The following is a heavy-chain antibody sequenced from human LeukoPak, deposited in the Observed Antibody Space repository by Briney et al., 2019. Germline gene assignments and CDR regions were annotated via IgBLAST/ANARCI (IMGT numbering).Heavy chain of an antibody. D-gene: IGHD5-18*01. CDR3: ARAGIQLWFSGDDY. J-gene: IGHJ4*02. Sequence: PGGSLRLSCAASGFTFSSYGMHWVRQAPGKGLEWVAVIWYDGSNKYYADSVKGRFTISRDNSKNTLYLQMNSLRAEDTAVYYCARAGIQLWFSGDDYWGQGTLVTVSS. V-gene: IGHV3-33*01. CDR2: IWYDGSNK. CDR1: GFTFSSYG.